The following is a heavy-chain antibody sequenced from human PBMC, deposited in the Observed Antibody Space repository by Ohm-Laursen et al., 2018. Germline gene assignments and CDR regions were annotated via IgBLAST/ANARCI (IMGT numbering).Heavy chain of an antibody. CDR2: MNPNSGNT. CDR1: GYTFTSYD. V-gene: IGHV1-8*01. D-gene: IGHD5-18*01. J-gene: IGHJ4*02. Sequence: ASVKVSCKASGYTFTSYDINWARQATGQGLEWMGWMNPNSGNTGYAQKFQGRVTMTRNTSISTAYMELSSLRSEDTAVYYCAREAKSYGYVFVYWGQGTLVTVSS. CDR3: AREAKSYGYVFVY.